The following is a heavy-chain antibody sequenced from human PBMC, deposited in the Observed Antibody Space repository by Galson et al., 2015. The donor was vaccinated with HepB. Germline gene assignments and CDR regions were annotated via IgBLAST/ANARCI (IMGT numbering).Heavy chain of an antibody. J-gene: IGHJ3*02. CDR3: ARDMVRGVSYAFDI. CDR2: INPNSGGT. V-gene: IGHV1-2*04. Sequence: SVKVSCKASGYTFTGYYMHWVRQAPGQGLEWMGWINPNSGGTNYAQKFQGWVTMTRDTSISTAYMELSRLRSDDTAVYYCARDMVRGVSYAFDIWGQGTMVTVSS. CDR1: GYTFTGYY. D-gene: IGHD3-10*01.